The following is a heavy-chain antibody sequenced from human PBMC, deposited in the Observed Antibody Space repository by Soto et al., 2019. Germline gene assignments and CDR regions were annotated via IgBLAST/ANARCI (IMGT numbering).Heavy chain of an antibody. CDR2: INPNSGGT. CDR3: AREGDTAMVKSLYYYYYGMDV. J-gene: IGHJ6*02. D-gene: IGHD5-18*01. CDR1: GYTFTGYY. V-gene: IGHV1-2*02. Sequence: WASVNVSCKSSGYTFTGYYIHWVRQAPGQGLEWMGWINPNSGGTNYAQKFQGRVTMTRDTSISTAYMELSRLRSDDTAVYYCAREGDTAMVKSLYYYYYGMDVWGQGTTVTVSS.